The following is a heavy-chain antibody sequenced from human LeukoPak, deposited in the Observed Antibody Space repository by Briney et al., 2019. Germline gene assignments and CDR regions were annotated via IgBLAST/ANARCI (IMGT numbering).Heavy chain of an antibody. Sequence: SQTLSLTCVISGDSVSSNSAAWNWIRQSPSRGLEWLGRTYYRSTWYNDFAVSVKSRITITPDTSKNQFSLQLNSVTPEDTAVYYCARERGYSYGIDLNWFDPWGQGTLVTVSS. J-gene: IGHJ5*02. CDR3: ARERGYSYGIDLNWFDP. D-gene: IGHD5-18*01. CDR1: GDSVSSNSAA. V-gene: IGHV6-1*01. CDR2: TYYRSTWYN.